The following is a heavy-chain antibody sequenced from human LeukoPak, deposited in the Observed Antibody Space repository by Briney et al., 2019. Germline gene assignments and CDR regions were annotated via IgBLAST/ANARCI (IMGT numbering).Heavy chain of an antibody. D-gene: IGHD3-22*01. V-gene: IGHV1-69*04. J-gene: IGHJ4*02. CDR3: ASHHYDSSGYGDY. Sequence: SVKVSCKASGGTFSSYAISWVRQAPGQGLEWMGRIIPILGIANYAQKFQGRVTITADKSTSTAYMELSSLRSEDTAVYYCASHHYDSSGYGDYWGQGTLVTVSS. CDR1: GGTFSSYA. CDR2: IIPILGIA.